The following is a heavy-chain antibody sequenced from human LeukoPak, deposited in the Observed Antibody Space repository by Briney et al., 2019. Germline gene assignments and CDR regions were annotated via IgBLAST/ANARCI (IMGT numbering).Heavy chain of an antibody. D-gene: IGHD3-22*01. CDR1: GFTFTGFS. J-gene: IGHJ4*02. Sequence: GGSLRLSCVASGFTFTGFSMSWVRQAPGKGPEWVSTITGSGGNIYYADSVKGRFTISRDNSKDTLYLQMDSLRAEDTAVYYCAKRDSIRTFDYWGQGTLVSVSS. V-gene: IGHV3-23*01. CDR3: AKRDSIRTFDY. CDR2: ITGSGGNI.